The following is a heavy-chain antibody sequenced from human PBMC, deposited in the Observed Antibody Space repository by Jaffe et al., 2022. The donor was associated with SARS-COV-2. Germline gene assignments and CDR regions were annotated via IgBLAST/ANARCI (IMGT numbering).Heavy chain of an antibody. CDR1: GYTFTDYA. CDR3: ARARDCSSRNCYSDY. J-gene: IGHJ4*02. Sequence: QVQLVQSGSELKEPGASVRVSCKASGYTFTDYAINWVRQAPGQGFEWMGWLNTDTGNPIYAQDFRGRFVFSLDTSVRTAHLQISSLKAEDTAVYYCARARDCSSRNCYSDYWGQGTLVSVSS. CDR2: LNTDTGNP. D-gene: IGHD2-2*01. V-gene: IGHV7-4-1*02.